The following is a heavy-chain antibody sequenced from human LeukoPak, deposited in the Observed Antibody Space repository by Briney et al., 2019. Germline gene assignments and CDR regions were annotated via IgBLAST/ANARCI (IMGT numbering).Heavy chain of an antibody. CDR1: GFTFRNYP. Sequence: LRLSCLGSGFTFRNYPMYWVRQPPGKGLEWIGEIYHSGSTNYNPSLKSRVTISVDKSKNQFSLKLSSVTAADTAVYYCASRSEYSSSTGASFDYWGQGTLVTVSS. V-gene: IGHV4/OR15-8*01. D-gene: IGHD6-6*01. CDR3: ASRSEYSSSTGASFDY. J-gene: IGHJ4*02. CDR2: IYHSGST.